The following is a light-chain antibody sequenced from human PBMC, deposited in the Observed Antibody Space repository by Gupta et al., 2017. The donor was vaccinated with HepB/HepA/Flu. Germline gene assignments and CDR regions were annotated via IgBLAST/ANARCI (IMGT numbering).Light chain of an antibody. Sequence: VMKQSPAILSVSRGERATISCRTSQSVRRKLAWYQQQPGTSPRLLIYDASTRATGVPGRFMSSGSGTDFTLTINSRRSEDFSLYYCQQYNNWPPGTFGQGTKVEIK. CDR1: QSVRRK. V-gene: IGKV3-15*01. CDR3: QQYNNWPPGT. CDR2: DAS. J-gene: IGKJ1*01.